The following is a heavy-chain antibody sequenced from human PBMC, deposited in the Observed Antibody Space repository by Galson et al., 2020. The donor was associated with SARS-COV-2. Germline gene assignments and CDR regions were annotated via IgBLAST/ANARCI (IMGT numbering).Heavy chain of an antibody. CDR3: ASVEFVDGYDFLSVPIYYYYYMDV. Sequence: KISCKASGGTFSRYAISWVRQAPGQGLEWMGGIIPILGTANYAQKFQGRATITADKSTRTAYMELSSLKSEATAVYYCASVEFVDGYDFLSVPIYYYYYMDVWGKGTTVTVSS. CDR1: GGTFSRYA. CDR2: IIPILGTA. D-gene: IGHD5-12*01. J-gene: IGHJ6*03. V-gene: IGHV1-69*06.